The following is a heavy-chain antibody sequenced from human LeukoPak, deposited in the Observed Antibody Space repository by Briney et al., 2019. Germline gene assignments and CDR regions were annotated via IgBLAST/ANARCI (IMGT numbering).Heavy chain of an antibody. D-gene: IGHD5-12*01. V-gene: IGHV3-23*01. CDR1: GFTFSSYA. Sequence: GGSLRLSCAASGFTFSSYAMNWVRQAPGKGLEWVSAISAAGGITYYADSVKGRFTISRDNSKNTLYLQMNSLRAEDTAVFYCAKDPPSVVANAFHIWGQGTMVTVSS. J-gene: IGHJ3*02. CDR3: AKDPPSVVANAFHI. CDR2: ISAAGGIT.